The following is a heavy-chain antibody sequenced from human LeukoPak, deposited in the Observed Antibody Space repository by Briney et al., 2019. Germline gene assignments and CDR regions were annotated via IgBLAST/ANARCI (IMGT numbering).Heavy chain of an antibody. CDR2: INPNSGGT. Sequence: GASVKVSCKASGYTFTGYYMHWVRQAPGQGLEWMGRINPNSGGTNYAQKFQGRVTMTRDTSISTAYMELSRLRSDDTAVYYCARSPVLLTALPFDYWGQGTLVTVSS. CDR3: ARSPVLLTALPFDY. D-gene: IGHD2-21*01. CDR1: GYTFTGYY. V-gene: IGHV1-2*06. J-gene: IGHJ4*02.